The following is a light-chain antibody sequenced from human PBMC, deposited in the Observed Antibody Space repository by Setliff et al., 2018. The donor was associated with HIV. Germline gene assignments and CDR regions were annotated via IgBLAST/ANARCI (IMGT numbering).Light chain of an antibody. J-gene: IGLJ2*01. Sequence: QPVLTQPPSASASLGASVTLTCTLSSVYSLYKVDWYQQRPGEGPWFVMRVGTGGIVGSKGDGIPDRFSVLGSGLNRFLTIKNLQEEDESDYYCGADLGSGGNFVYGFGGGTKVTVL. CDR1: SVYSLYK. CDR2: VGTGGIVG. CDR3: GADLGSGGNFVYG. V-gene: IGLV9-49*01.